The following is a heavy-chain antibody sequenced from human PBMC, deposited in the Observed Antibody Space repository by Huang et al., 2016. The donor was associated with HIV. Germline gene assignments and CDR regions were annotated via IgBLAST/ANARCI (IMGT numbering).Heavy chain of an antibody. CDR3: ARGSYYDSLTGFYHPAEYFQH. J-gene: IGHJ1*01. D-gene: IGHD3-9*01. Sequence: QVQLVQSGAEVKEPGASVKVSCKASGYTFTSYGISWVRQAPGQGLEWMECISSNNANTTYSQKFHGRGTMPPDTSTSSAYMELRSLRSDDTAVYYCARGSYYDSLTGFYHPAEYFQHWGQGTLVTVSS. CDR1: GYTFTSYG. CDR2: ISSNNANT. V-gene: IGHV1-18*01.